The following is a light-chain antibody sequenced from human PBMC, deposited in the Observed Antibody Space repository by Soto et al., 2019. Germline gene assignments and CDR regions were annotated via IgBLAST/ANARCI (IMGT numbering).Light chain of an antibody. CDR2: EVT. J-gene: IGLJ1*01. V-gene: IGLV2-8*01. Sequence: QSALTQPPSASGSPGQPVTISCTGTSSDVGGYNYVSWYQQHPGKAPKLMIYEVTKRPSGVPDRFSGSKSGNTASLTVSGRQAEDEADYYCSSYAGSNNYVFGTGTKLTVL. CDR3: SSYAGSNNYV. CDR1: SSDVGGYNY.